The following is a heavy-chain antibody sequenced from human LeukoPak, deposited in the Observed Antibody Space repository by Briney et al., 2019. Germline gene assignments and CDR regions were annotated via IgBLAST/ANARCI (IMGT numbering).Heavy chain of an antibody. V-gene: IGHV3-15*07. CDR1: GSPFSNAW. CDR3: TTGGRRTGQRD. Sequence: GGSLRLSCAASGSPFSNAWMNWVRQAPGKGPEWVGHIKSVSDGGTTNYATPVKGRFTISRDESKNTLYLQMNSLKTEDTAVYYCTTGGRRTGQRDWGQGTLVTVSS. J-gene: IGHJ4*02. CDR2: IKSVSDGGTT.